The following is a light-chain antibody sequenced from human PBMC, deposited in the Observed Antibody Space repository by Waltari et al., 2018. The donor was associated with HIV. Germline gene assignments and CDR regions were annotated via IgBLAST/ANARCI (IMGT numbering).Light chain of an antibody. V-gene: IGLV1-40*01. J-gene: IGLJ3*02. CDR2: GND. CDR3: QSFDNTLRGV. Sequence: TQPPSVPGAPGQRVTISCTGTSSNIGAGHDVHWYQHLPGTAPKLLIFGNDNRPSGVPDRFSGSKSGSSASLAITGLQPEDEGDYYCQSFDNTLRGVFGGGTKLTVL. CDR1: SSNIGAGHD.